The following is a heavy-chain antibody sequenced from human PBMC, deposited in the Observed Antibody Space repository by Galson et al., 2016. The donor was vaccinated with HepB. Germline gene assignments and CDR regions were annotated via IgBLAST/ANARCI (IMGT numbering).Heavy chain of an antibody. CDR1: GHSLTALA. D-gene: IGHD1-26*01. J-gene: IGHJ4*02. Sequence: SVKVSCKVSGHSLTALALHWVRQTPIKGLEWMGSFDPEDRETINTEKFQGRFSLTEDTSTNTAYMESTSLRSEDSGIYYCVKEGGADWGQGPRVTVSS. V-gene: IGHV1-24*01. CDR2: FDPEDRET. CDR3: VKEGGAD.